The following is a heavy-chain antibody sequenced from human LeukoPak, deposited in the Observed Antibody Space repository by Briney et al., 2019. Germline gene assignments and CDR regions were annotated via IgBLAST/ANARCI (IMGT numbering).Heavy chain of an antibody. Sequence: GGSLRLSCVASGFTFTSYTMNWVRQAPGKGLEWVSVIYSGGSTYYADSVKGRFTISRDNSKNTLYLQMNSLRAEDTAVYYCARDRPGGYWGQGTLVTVSS. CDR3: ARDRPGGY. J-gene: IGHJ4*02. CDR1: GFTFTSYT. V-gene: IGHV3-53*01. D-gene: IGHD3-10*01. CDR2: IYSGGST.